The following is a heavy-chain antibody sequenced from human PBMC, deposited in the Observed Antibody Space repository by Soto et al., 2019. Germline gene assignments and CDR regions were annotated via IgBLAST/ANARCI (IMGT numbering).Heavy chain of an antibody. Sequence: PSETLSLTCTVSGDSISSGDYYWSWIRQPPGKGLEWIGYIHYRGTTYHNPSLKSRVTISVDTSKNQFSLKLSSVTAADTAVYYCARRLYYDSSGFEGGGMDVWGQGTTVTVSS. D-gene: IGHD3-22*01. CDR1: GDSISSGDYY. V-gene: IGHV4-30-4*01. CDR2: IHYRGTT. CDR3: ARRLYYDSSGFEGGGMDV. J-gene: IGHJ6*02.